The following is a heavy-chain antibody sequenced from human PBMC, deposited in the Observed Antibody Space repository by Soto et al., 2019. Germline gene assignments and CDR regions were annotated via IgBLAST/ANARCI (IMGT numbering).Heavy chain of an antibody. CDR3: ARRWGEGRVDY. CDR2: IYHSGST. V-gene: IGHV4-4*02. Sequence: QVQLQESGPGLVKPSGTLSLTCAVSGGSISSSNWWSWVRQPPGKGLQWIGEIYHSGSTNYIPSLKXRLTLPXXKSRNQFSLKLSSVTAADTAVYYCARRWGEGRVDYWGQGTLVTVSS. D-gene: IGHD3-10*01. J-gene: IGHJ4*02. CDR1: GGSISSSNW.